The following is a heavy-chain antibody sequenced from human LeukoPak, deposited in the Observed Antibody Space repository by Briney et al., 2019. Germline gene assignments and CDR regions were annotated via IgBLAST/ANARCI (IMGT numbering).Heavy chain of an antibody. J-gene: IGHJ4*02. CDR1: GGSISSGSYY. CDR3: ARQVSGLYSYGPFDY. Sequence: KPSETLSLTCTVSGGSISSGSYYWGWIRQPPGKGLEWIGSIYYSGSTYYNPSLKSRVTISVDTSKNQFSLKLSSVTAADTAVYYCARQVSGLYSYGPFDYWGQGTLVTVSS. V-gene: IGHV4-39*01. D-gene: IGHD5-18*01. CDR2: IYYSGST.